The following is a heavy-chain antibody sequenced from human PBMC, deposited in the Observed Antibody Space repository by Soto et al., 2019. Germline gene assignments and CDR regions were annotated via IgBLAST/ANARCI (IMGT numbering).Heavy chain of an antibody. CDR2: ISAYNGNT. CDR3: ARASSPRPGATDFEI. V-gene: IGHV1-18*01. Sequence: QVQLVQAGAEVKKPGASVKVSCKASGYIFSSYGFSWLRQALGQGLEWLGWISAYNGNTIYGKTVQGRVTMTSDTSTNTAYMEFRSLRYDATAVYYWARASSPRPGATDFEIWGQGTMLTVSS. CDR1: GYIFSSYG. J-gene: IGHJ3*02. D-gene: IGHD6-6*01.